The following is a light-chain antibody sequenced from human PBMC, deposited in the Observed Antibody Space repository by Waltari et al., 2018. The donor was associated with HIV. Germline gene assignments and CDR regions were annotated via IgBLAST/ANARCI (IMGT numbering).Light chain of an antibody. V-gene: IGLV1-44*01. CDR1: SSNIGSNS. CDR2: GDD. Sequence: QSVLTQPPSASGTPGQRVTISCSGSSSNIGSNSVNWYQQLPGTAPKLLIYGDDQRPSGGPARFSGSKSGTSASLAISGPQSEDEAVYFCAAWDDSLNGYVFGAGTKVTVL. J-gene: IGLJ1*01. CDR3: AAWDDSLNGYV.